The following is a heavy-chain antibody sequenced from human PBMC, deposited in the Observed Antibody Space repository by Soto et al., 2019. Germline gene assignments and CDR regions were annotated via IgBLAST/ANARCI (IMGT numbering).Heavy chain of an antibody. J-gene: IGHJ6*02. CDR1: GGTFSSYA. CDR3: ASGVAARHYYYYGRDV. Sequence: SVKVSCKASGGTFSSYAISWVRQAPGQGLEWMGGIIPIFGTANYAQKFQGRVTITADESTRTAYMELSSLRSEDTAVYYCASGVAARHYYYYGRDVWGQGTTVTVSS. D-gene: IGHD6-6*01. CDR2: IIPIFGTA. V-gene: IGHV1-69*13.